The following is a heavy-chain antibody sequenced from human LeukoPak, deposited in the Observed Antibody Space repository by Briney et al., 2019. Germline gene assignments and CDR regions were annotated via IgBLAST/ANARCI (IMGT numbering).Heavy chain of an antibody. V-gene: IGHV1-8*01. D-gene: IGHD6-19*01. CDR2: MNPNSGNT. J-gene: IGHJ4*02. CDR3: ARVRSSGWYEAGLDY. CDR1: GYTFTSYD. Sequence: ASVKVSCKASGYTFTSYDINWVRQATGQGLEWMGWMNPNSGNTGYAQKFQGRVTMTRDTSISTAYMELSRLRSDDTAVYYCARVRSSGWYEAGLDYWGQGTLVTVSS.